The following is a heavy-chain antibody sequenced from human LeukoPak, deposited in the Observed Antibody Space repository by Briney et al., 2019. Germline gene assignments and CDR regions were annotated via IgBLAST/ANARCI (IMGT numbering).Heavy chain of an antibody. Sequence: GGSLRLSCAASGFTFSSYGTHWVRQAPGKGLEGVASIRFDGSNKDYADSVKGRLTISRDNSKNTLYLQMNSLRTEDTAVYYCAKDGPSAAGYYYYMDVWGKETTVTVSS. CDR2: IRFDGSNK. J-gene: IGHJ6*03. CDR1: GFTFSSYG. D-gene: IGHD6-13*01. V-gene: IGHV3-30*02. CDR3: AKDGPSAAGYYYYMDV.